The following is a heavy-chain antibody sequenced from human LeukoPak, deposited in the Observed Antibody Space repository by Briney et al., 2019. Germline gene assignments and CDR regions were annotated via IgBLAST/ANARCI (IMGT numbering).Heavy chain of an antibody. CDR2: INPNSGGT. Sequence: ASVKVSCKASGYTFTGYYMHWVRQAPGQGLEWMGWINPNSGGTNYAQKFRGRVTMTTDTSTSTAYMELRSLRSDDTAVYYCARDPGGGLFDYWGQGTLVTVSS. V-gene: IGHV1-2*02. CDR3: ARDPGGGLFDY. CDR1: GYTFTGYY. D-gene: IGHD3-16*01. J-gene: IGHJ4*02.